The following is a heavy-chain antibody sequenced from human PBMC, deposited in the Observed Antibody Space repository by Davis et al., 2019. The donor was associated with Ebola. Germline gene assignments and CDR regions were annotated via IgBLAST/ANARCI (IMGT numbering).Heavy chain of an antibody. D-gene: IGHD2-15*01. J-gene: IGHJ4*02. CDR3: ARGPYSYYFDY. Sequence: MPSETLSLTCTVSGGSVSSGSYYWSWIRQPPGKGLEWIGYIYYSGSTNYNPSLKSRVTISVDTSKNQFSLKLSSVTAADTAVYYCARGPYSYYFDYWGQGTLVTVSS. V-gene: IGHV4-61*01. CDR2: IYYSGST. CDR1: GGSVSSGSYY.